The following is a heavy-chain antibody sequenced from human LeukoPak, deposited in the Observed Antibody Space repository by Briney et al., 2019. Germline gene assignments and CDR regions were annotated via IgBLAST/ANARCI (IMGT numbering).Heavy chain of an antibody. J-gene: IGHJ5*02. Sequence: GGALRLSCAASGFTFSSYAMSWVRQAPGKGLEWVSAISGSGGSTYYADSVKGRFTISRDNSKNTLYLQMNSLKTEDTAVYYCTTDLGKYCSSTSCDWFDPWGQGTLVTVSS. CDR2: ISGSGGST. CDR3: TTDLGKYCSSTSCDWFDP. V-gene: IGHV3-23*01. CDR1: GFTFSSYA. D-gene: IGHD2-2*01.